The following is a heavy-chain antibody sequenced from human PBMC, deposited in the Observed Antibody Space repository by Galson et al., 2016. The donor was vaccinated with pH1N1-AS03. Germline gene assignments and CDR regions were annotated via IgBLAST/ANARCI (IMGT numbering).Heavy chain of an antibody. Sequence: SVKVSCKASGYIFTGFYVHWVRQAPGQGLEWMGWINTDSGVTNYAQKFEAWVTMTRDTSVNTAYMELYGLKSDDTAVYYCAIDTRGPCNSATCPTTCYFGMDVWGQGTTVIVSS. CDR1: GYIFTGFY. J-gene: IGHJ6*02. CDR3: AIDTRGPCNSATCPTTCYFGMDV. V-gene: IGHV1-2*04. D-gene: IGHD2/OR15-2a*01. CDR2: INTDSGVT.